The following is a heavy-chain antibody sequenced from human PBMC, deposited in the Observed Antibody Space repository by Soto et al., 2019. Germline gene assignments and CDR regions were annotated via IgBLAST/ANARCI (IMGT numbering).Heavy chain of an antibody. D-gene: IGHD6-19*01. CDR3: ARDLHYSSGWYGPSWFDP. J-gene: IGHJ5*02. CDR2: IYSGGST. V-gene: IGHV3-53*01. CDR1: GFTVSSNY. Sequence: GGSLRLSCAASGFTVSSNYMSWVRQAPGKGLEWVSVIYSGGSTYYADSVKGRFTISRDNSKNTLYLQMNSLRAEDTAAYYCARDLHYSSGWYGPSWFDPWGQGTLVTVSS.